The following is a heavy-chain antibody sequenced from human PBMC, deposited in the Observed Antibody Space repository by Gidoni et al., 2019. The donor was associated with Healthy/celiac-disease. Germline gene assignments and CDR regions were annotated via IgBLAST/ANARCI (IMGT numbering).Heavy chain of an antibody. V-gene: IGHV1-3*01. CDR2: INAGNGNT. Sequence: QVQLVQSGAEVKKPGTSVKVSCKASGYTFTSYAMHWVRQAPGQRPEWMGWINAGNGNTKYSQKFQGRVTITRDTSASTAYMELSSLRSEDTAVYYCAREVGGYSSSWTRGWFDPWGQGTLVTVSS. CDR3: AREVGGYSSSWTRGWFDP. D-gene: IGHD6-13*01. CDR1: GYTFTSYA. J-gene: IGHJ5*02.